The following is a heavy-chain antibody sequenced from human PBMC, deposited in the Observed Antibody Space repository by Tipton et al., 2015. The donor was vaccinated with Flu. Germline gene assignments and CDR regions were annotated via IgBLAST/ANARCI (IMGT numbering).Heavy chain of an antibody. Sequence: TLSLTCTVSGGSLSSYYWSWIRQPAGKGLDWIGRIYTSGGTKFNPSLRGRLTMSVDASKTEFSLKLSSVTAADTAVYYCARGSGSGTFMIFYFWGQGTLVTVSS. CDR3: ARGSGSGTFMIFYF. D-gene: IGHD3-10*01. CDR1: GGSLSSYY. J-gene: IGHJ4*02. CDR2: IYTSGGT. V-gene: IGHV4-4*07.